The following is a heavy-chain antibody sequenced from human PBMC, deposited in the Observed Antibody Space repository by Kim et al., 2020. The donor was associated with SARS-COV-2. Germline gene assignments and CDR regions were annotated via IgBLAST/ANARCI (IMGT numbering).Heavy chain of an antibody. CDR3: ARHGGSIVVVTAIDY. D-gene: IGHD2-21*02. Sequence: PSRKGRVTISVDTSKNQFSLKLSAVTAADTAVYYCARHGGSIVVVTAIDYWGQGTLVTVSS. V-gene: IGHV4-39*01. J-gene: IGHJ4*02.